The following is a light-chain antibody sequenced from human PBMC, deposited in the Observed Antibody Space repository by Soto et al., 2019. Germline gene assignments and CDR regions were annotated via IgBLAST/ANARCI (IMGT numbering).Light chain of an antibody. J-gene: IGKJ3*01. V-gene: IGKV3-20*01. CDR2: GVS. CDR3: QQYGTSPLT. Sequence: EIVLTQSPGTLSLSPGERATLPCRASQSVGSTYLAWYQQKPGQAPKLLIYGVSSRATGIPDRFSGSGSGTDFTLTISRLEPEDVAVYYCQQYGTSPLTFGPGTKVDI. CDR1: QSVGSTY.